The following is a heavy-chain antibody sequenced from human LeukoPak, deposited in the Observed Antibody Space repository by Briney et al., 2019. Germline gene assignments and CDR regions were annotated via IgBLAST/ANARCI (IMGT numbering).Heavy chain of an antibody. J-gene: IGHJ4*02. CDR2: ISSSSSYI. CDR1: GFTFSSYS. Sequence: GGSLRLSCAASGFTFSSYSMNWVRQAPGKGLEWVSSISSSSSYIYYANSVKGRFTISRDNAKNSLYLQMNSLRAEDTAVYYCARVIERDYGSGQKFDYWGQGTLVTVSS. CDR3: ARVIERDYGSGQKFDY. V-gene: IGHV3-21*01. D-gene: IGHD3-10*01.